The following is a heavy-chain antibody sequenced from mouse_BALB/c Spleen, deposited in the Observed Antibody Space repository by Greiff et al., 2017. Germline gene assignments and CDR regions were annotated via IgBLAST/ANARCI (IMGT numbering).Heavy chain of an antibody. Sequence: VQLKESGAELVRPGALVKLSCKASGFNIKDYYMHWVKQRPEKGLEWIGWIDPENGNTIYDPKFQGKASITADTSSNTAYLQLSSLTSEDTAVYYCAMYGNYGGYWGQGTTLTVSS. D-gene: IGHD2-10*02. CDR1: GFNIKDYY. CDR2: IDPENGNT. CDR3: AMYGNYGGY. V-gene: IGHV14-1*02. J-gene: IGHJ2*01.